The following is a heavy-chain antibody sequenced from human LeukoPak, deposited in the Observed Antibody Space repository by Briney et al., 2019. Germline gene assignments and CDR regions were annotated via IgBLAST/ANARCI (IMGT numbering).Heavy chain of an antibody. J-gene: IGHJ5*02. CDR3: VCGSGSYYNQNWFDP. Sequence: GGSLRLSCAASGFTFSSYSMNWVRQAPGKGLEWVSSISSSSSYIYYADSVKGRFTISRDNAKNSLYLQMNSLRAEDTAVYYCVCGSGSYYNQNWFDPWGQGTLVTVSS. D-gene: IGHD3-10*01. CDR2: ISSSSSYI. CDR1: GFTFSSYS. V-gene: IGHV3-21*04.